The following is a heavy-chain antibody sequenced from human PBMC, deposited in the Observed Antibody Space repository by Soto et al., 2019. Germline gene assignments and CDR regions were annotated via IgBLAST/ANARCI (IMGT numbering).Heavy chain of an antibody. CDR3: AREPPNTSLFDC. D-gene: IGHD7-27*01. CDR2: IKSSGDIT. Sequence: QVQLVQSGAEVTKPGASVKISCKTSGYTFSTYHMHWVRLAPGQGLEWVGIIKSSGDITLYAQKFQGRVTMSKDTSTSTVYMEVSSLRSEDTAVYYCAREPPNTSLFDCWGHGTQVTVSS. V-gene: IGHV1-46*01. CDR1: GYTFSTYH. J-gene: IGHJ4*01.